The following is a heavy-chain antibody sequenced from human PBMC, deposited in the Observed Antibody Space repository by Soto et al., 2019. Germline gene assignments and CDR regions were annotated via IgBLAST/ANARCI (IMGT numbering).Heavy chain of an antibody. CDR3: ARHGYNYGGGYFDY. D-gene: IGHD5-18*01. CDR2: IYSGGST. CDR1: GVTVSSNY. J-gene: IGHJ4*02. V-gene: IGHV3-66*04. Sequence: EVQLVESGVGLVQPGGSLRLSCAASGVTVSSNYMSWVRQAPGKGLEWVSVIYSGGSTYYADSVKGRFTISRDNSKNMLYLQMNSLRAEDTAVYYCARHGYNYGGGYFDYWGQVTLVTVSS.